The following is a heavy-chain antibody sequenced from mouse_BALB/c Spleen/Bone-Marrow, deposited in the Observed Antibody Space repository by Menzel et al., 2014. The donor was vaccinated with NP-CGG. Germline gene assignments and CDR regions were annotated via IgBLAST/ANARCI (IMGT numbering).Heavy chain of an antibody. Sequence: QVQLKQSGPELVKPGASVKMSCKASGYTFTDYVISWGKQRTGQGLEWIGEIYPGSGSTYYNEKFKGKATLTADKSSNTAYMQLSSLTSEDSAVYFCARWSFDYWGQGTTLTVSS. V-gene: IGHV1-77*01. CDR2: IYPGSGST. CDR3: ARWSFDY. CDR1: GYTFTDYV. J-gene: IGHJ2*01.